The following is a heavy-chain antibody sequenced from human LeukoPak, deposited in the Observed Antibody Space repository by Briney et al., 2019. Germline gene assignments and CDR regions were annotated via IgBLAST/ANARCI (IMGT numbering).Heavy chain of an antibody. V-gene: IGHV3-23*01. J-gene: IGHJ4*02. CDR1: GFTFSSYG. Sequence: GGSLRLSCAASGFTFSSYGMTWVRQAPGKGLEWVSGITGSGDNTYYADSAKGRFTISRDNSKNTLYLQMNSLRPEDTAAYYCAKVGIVGATTSAYFEYWGQGTLVTVSS. CDR2: ITGSGDNT. D-gene: IGHD1-26*01. CDR3: AKVGIVGATTSAYFEY.